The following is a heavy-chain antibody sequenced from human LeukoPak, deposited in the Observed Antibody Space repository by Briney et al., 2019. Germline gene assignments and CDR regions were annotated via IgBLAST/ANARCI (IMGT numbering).Heavy chain of an antibody. CDR1: GGSFSGYY. CDR2: INHSGST. D-gene: IGHD2-15*01. Sequence: SETLSLTCAVYGGSFSGYYWSWIRQPPGKGLEWLGEINHSGSTNYNPSLKSRVTISVDTSKNQFSLKLSSVTAADTAVYYCARRTRYCSGGSCYSYKTYYFDYWGQGTLVTVSS. V-gene: IGHV4-34*01. J-gene: IGHJ4*02. CDR3: ARRTRYCSGGSCYSYKTYYFDY.